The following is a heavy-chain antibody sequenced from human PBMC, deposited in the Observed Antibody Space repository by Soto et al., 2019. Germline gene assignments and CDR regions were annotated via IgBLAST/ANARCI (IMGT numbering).Heavy chain of an antibody. J-gene: IGHJ4*02. CDR1: GFTFSSYG. CDR3: ARPRGSSWYYYFDY. Sequence: ESGGGVVQPGRSLRLSCAASGFTFSSYGMHWVRQAPGKGLEWVAVIWYDGSNKYYADSVKGRFTISRDNSKNTLYLQMNSLRAEDTAVYYCARPRGSSWYYYFDYWGQGTLVTVSS. CDR2: IWYDGSNK. V-gene: IGHV3-33*01. D-gene: IGHD6-13*01.